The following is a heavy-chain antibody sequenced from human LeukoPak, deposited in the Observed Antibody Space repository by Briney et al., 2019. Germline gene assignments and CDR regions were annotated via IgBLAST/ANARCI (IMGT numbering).Heavy chain of an antibody. Sequence: GRSLRLSCAASGFTFSSYAMHWVRQAPGKGLEWVAVISYDGSNKYYADSVKARFTISRDNSKNTLYLQMNSLRAEDTAVYYCARPPFTYYYDSSGPLDYWGQGTLVTVSS. V-gene: IGHV3-30-3*01. CDR3: ARPPFTYYYDSSGPLDY. D-gene: IGHD3-22*01. CDR1: GFTFSSYA. J-gene: IGHJ4*02. CDR2: ISYDGSNK.